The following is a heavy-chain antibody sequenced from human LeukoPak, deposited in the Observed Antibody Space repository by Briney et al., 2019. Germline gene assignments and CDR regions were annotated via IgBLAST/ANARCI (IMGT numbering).Heavy chain of an antibody. D-gene: IGHD6-19*01. Sequence: GGSLRLFCAACGFTLCNAWVSWVRQARGGGREWVSRIKRKTDGGTTDYAAPVKGRFTISRDDSNNTLYLQMNSLKTEDTAVYYCTTDNTAVEQWLVPSPYYFDYWGQGTLVTVSS. J-gene: IGHJ4*02. CDR1: GFTLCNAW. CDR3: TTDNTAVEQWLVPSPYYFDY. CDR2: IKRKTDGGTT. V-gene: IGHV3-15*01.